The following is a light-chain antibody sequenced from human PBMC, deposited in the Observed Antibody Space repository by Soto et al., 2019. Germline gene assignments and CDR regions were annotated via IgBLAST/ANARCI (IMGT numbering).Light chain of an antibody. CDR1: QGISSY. CDR3: QQYYSYPLT. CDR2: AAS. V-gene: IGKV1-8*01. J-gene: IGKJ4*01. Sequence: AIRMTQSPSSFSASTGDRVTITCRASQGISSYLAWYQQKPGKAPKLLIYAASTLLSGVPSRFSGSGSGTDFTLTISCLQSEDFATYYCQQYYSYPLTFGGGTKVEIK.